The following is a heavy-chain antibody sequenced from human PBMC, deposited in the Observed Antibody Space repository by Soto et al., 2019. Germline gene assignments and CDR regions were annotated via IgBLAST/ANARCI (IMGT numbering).Heavy chain of an antibody. CDR3: ATTSCSIISCYGDYYGMDV. CDR2: IYPGDSDT. V-gene: IGHV5-51*01. Sequence: HGESLKISCKGSGYSFTSYWVGWVRQMPGKSLEWMGIIYPGDSDTRYSPSFQGQVTISADKSISTAYLQWSSLKASDTAMYYCATTSCSIISCYGDYYGMDVWGQGTTVTLSS. CDR1: GYSFTSYW. D-gene: IGHD2-2*01. J-gene: IGHJ6*02.